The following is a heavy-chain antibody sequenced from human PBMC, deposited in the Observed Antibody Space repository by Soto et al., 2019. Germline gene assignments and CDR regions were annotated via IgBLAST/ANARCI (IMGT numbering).Heavy chain of an antibody. J-gene: IGHJ4*02. D-gene: IGHD1-26*01. CDR2: INHSGST. CDR1: GGSFSGYY. Sequence: SETLSLTCAVYGGSFSGYYWSWIRQPPGKGLEWIGEINHSGSTNYNPSLKSRVTISVDTSKNQFSLKLSSVTAADTAVYYCARSYSTFDYWSQGTLVTVSS. V-gene: IGHV4-34*01. CDR3: ARSYSTFDY.